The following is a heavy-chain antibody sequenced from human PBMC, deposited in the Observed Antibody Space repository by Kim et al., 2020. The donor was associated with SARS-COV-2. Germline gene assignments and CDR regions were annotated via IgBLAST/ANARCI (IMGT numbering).Heavy chain of an antibody. CDR3: ASLRVGATDY. J-gene: IGHJ4*02. V-gene: IGHV3-48*03. D-gene: IGHD1-26*01. CDR1: GFTFSSYE. Sequence: GGSLRLSCAASGFTFSSYEMNWVRQAPGKGLEWVSYISSSGSTRYYADSVKGRLTISRDNAKNSVYLQMNSLRAEDTAVYYCASLRVGATDYWGQGTLVTVSS. CDR2: ISSSGSTR.